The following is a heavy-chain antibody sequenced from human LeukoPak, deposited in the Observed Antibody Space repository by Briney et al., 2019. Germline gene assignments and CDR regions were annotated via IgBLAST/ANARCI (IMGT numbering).Heavy chain of an antibody. CDR3: ARSYDTSGYFHAFDI. Sequence: SETLSLTCTVSGGSISNYYWNWIRQPPGKELEWIGYISYSGGTNYNPFLKSRLTISVDTSQNQFSLKLTSVTAADTAVYHCARSYDTSGYFHAFDIWGLGTMVTVSS. V-gene: IGHV4-59*01. CDR2: ISYSGGT. D-gene: IGHD3-22*01. J-gene: IGHJ3*02. CDR1: GGSISNYY.